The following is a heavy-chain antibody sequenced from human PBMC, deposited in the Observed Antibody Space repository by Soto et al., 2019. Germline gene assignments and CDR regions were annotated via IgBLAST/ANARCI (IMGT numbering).Heavy chain of an antibody. CDR1: GFSFSDYY. D-gene: IGHD3-22*01. J-gene: IGHJ4*02. CDR2: ISSSREYT. Sequence: PGGSLRLSCAASGFSFSDYYMSWIRQAPGKGLEWISYISSSREYTNHADSVKGRFTISRDNAKNSLYLQMNSLRAEDTAVYYCARVDKDYYYDSSGSWYPSDNWGQGTLVTVSS. CDR3: ARVDKDYYYDSSGSWYPSDN. V-gene: IGHV3-11*06.